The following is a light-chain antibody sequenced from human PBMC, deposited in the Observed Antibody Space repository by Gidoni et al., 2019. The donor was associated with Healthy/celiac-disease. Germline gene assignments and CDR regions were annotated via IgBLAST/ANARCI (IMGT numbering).Light chain of an antibody. CDR2: GAS. Sequence: EIVMTQSPATLSVSPGERATLSCRASQSVSSNLAWYQQKPGQAPRLLIYGASIRATGIPARFSGSGSGTEFTLTISSLQSEDFAVYYCQQYNNWPPWWTFGQGTKVEIK. J-gene: IGKJ1*01. V-gene: IGKV3D-15*01. CDR3: QQYNNWPPWWT. CDR1: QSVSSN.